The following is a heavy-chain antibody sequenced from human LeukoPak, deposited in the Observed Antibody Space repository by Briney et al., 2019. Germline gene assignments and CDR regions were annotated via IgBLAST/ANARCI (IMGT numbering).Heavy chain of an antibody. CDR2: INAGNGNT. CDR1: GYTFTSYA. Sequence: ASVTVSCKASGYTFTSYAMHWVRQAPGQRLEWMGWINAGNGNTKYSQKFQGRVTITRDTSASTAYMELSSLRSEDTAVYYCARAAGLWFGELIDYWGQGTLVTVSS. CDR3: ARAAGLWFGELIDY. D-gene: IGHD3-10*01. V-gene: IGHV1-3*01. J-gene: IGHJ4*02.